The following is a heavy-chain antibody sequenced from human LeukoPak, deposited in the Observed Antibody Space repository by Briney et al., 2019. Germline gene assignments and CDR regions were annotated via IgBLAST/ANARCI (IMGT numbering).Heavy chain of an antibody. CDR3: ARAQGGNDYGDYLWVESAFDI. CDR1: GVSISPYY. Sequence: TSETLSLTCAVSGVSISPYYCSWIRQPPGKGLEWFGYIYYSGSTNYNPSLKSRVTISVDTSKNQFSLKLSSVTAADTAVYYCARAQGGNDYGDYLWVESAFDIWGQGTMVTVSS. J-gene: IGHJ3*02. D-gene: IGHD4-17*01. CDR2: IYYSGST. V-gene: IGHV4-59*01.